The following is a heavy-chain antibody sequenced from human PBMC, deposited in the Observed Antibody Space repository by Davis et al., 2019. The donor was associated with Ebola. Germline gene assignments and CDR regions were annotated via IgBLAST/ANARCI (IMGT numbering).Heavy chain of an antibody. Sequence: GESLKISCAASGFAFSTYAMNWVRQAPGKGLEWVSVIYDRTTAYADSVRGRFTISRDKSNNTLYLDMNSLRVDDTAVYYCATTQWLREFDNWGQGTQVTVSS. CDR1: GFAFSTYA. D-gene: IGHD6-19*01. CDR3: ATTQWLREFDN. J-gene: IGHJ4*02. V-gene: IGHV3-53*05. CDR2: IYDRTT.